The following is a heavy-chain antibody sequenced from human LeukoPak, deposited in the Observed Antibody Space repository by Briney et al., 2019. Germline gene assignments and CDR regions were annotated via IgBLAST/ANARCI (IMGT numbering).Heavy chain of an antibody. CDR3: ARDSVYSGSSLDY. CDR2: IYYGENT. D-gene: IGHD1-26*01. V-gene: IGHV4-39*07. CDR1: GGSISSGPYY. J-gene: IGHJ4*02. Sequence: SETLSLTCTVSGGSISSGPYYWGWIRQPPGKGLEWIGNIYYGENTYYNPSLKSRVTISVDTSKNQFSLKLSSVTAADTAVYYCARDSVYSGSSLDYWGQGALVTVSS.